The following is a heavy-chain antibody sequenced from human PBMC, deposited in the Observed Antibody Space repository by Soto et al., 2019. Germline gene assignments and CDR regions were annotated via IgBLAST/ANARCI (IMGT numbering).Heavy chain of an antibody. CDR1: GFPFSSYA. J-gene: IGHJ6*02. Sequence: GGSLRLSCAASGFPFSSYAMSWVRQAPGKGLEWVSAISGSGGSTYYADSVKGRFTISRDNSKNTLYLQMNSLRAEDTAVYYCAKGPDYYYYGMDVWGQGTTVTVSS. V-gene: IGHV3-23*01. D-gene: IGHD2-2*01. CDR2: ISGSGGST. CDR3: AKGPDYYYYGMDV.